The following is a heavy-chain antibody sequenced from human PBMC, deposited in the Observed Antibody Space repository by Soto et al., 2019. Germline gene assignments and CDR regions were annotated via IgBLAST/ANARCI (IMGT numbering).Heavy chain of an antibody. D-gene: IGHD1-1*01. CDR1: GFTFSSYA. CDR2: ISGSGGST. CDR3: AKPGGEPRERTEYYYYYYGMDV. J-gene: IGHJ6*02. Sequence: GGSLRLSCAASGFTFSSYAMSWVRQAPGKGLEWVSAISGSGGSTYYADSVKGRFTISRDNSKNTLYLQMNSLRAEDTAVYYCAKPGGEPRERTEYYYYYYGMDVWGQGTTVTVSS. V-gene: IGHV3-23*01.